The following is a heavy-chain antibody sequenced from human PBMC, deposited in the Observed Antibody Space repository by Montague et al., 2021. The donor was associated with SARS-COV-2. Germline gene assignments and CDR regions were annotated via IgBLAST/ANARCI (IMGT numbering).Heavy chain of an antibody. Sequence: SETLSLTCTVSGGSVSSGFYYWNWIRQTPGKGLDWIGHIYYTGSTNYHPSLKSRVTISVDASKTQFSLKLTSVTAADTAVYYCARDTVLVPRVPDKWGQGVLVTVSS. CDR3: ARDTVLVPRVPDK. V-gene: IGHV4-61*01. CDR2: IYYTGST. D-gene: IGHD2-15*01. J-gene: IGHJ4*02. CDR1: GGSVSSGFYY.